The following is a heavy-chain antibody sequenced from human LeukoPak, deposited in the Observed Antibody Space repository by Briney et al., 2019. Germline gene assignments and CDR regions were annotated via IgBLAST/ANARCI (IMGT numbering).Heavy chain of an antibody. Sequence: SVKVSCKASGYTFTSYGISWVRQAPGQGFEWMGRIIPILGIANYAQKFQGRVTITADKSTSTAYMELSSLRSEDTAVYYCASEMATIVAFDIWGQGTMVTVSS. CDR3: ASEMATIVAFDI. CDR2: IIPILGIA. J-gene: IGHJ3*02. D-gene: IGHD5-24*01. V-gene: IGHV1-69*04. CDR1: GYTFTSYG.